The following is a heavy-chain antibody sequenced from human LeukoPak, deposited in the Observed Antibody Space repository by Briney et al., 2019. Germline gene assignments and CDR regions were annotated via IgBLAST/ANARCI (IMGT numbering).Heavy chain of an antibody. Sequence: ASVEVSCKASGYTFTSYYMHWVRQAPGQGLEWMGIINPSGGSTSYAQKLQGRVTMTRDMSTSTVYMELSSLRSEDTAVYFCARGGGDSIFVYYFDYWGQGTLVTVSA. J-gene: IGHJ4*02. CDR2: INPSGGST. D-gene: IGHD2-21*02. CDR1: GYTFTSYY. CDR3: ARGGGDSIFVYYFDY. V-gene: IGHV1-46*01.